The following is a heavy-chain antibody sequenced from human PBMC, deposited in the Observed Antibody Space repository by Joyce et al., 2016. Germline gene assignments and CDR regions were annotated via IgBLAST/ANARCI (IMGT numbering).Heavy chain of an antibody. CDR3: ARDLEVVIASNEGFDI. CDR2: IGYDGNNE. J-gene: IGHJ3*02. CDR1: GFTFNNYG. V-gene: IGHV3-33*01. D-gene: IGHD2-21*01. Sequence: QVQLVESGGGVVQPGRSLRLSCETFGFTFNNYGMHWVGQDPGKGLEWVAVIGYDGNNEYYADSVQCRFTISRDISKSTRYLQMNSLRVEDTAVYFCARDLEVVIASNEGFDIWGQGTLVTVSS.